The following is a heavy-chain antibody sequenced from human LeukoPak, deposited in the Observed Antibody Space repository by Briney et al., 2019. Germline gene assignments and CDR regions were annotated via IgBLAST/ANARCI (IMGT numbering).Heavy chain of an antibody. CDR3: ASAHYYGSGSSAYYGMDV. CDR2: INHSGST. V-gene: IGHV4-34*01. Sequence: PSETLSLTCAVYGGSFSGYYWSWIRQPPGKGLEWIGEINHSGSTSYNPSLKSRVTISVDTSKNQFSLKLSSVTAADTAVYYCASAHYYGSGSSAYYGMDVWGQGTTVTVSS. D-gene: IGHD3-10*01. CDR1: GGSFSGYY. J-gene: IGHJ6*02.